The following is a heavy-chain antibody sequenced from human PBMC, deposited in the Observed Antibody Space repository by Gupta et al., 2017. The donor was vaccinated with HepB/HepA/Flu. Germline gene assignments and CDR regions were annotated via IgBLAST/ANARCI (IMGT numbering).Heavy chain of an antibody. V-gene: IGHV4-39*01. D-gene: IGHD1-26*01. J-gene: IGHJ4*02. CDR2: IFQTGTT. CDR1: VGSLKTTDHF. Sequence: QLQLRESGPGLVKPSETLSLTCPVSVGSLKTTDHFWAWIRRPPGKGFEWIGSIFQTGTTYYDPFLKSRVTISIDTSKSHCTLSLNSVTAADTAVYYCARQAGASGDFLDYWGQGTLVIVSS. CDR3: ARQAGASGDFLDY.